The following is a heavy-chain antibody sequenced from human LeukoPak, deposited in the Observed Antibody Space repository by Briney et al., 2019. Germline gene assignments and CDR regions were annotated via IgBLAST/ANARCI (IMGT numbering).Heavy chain of an antibody. CDR2: ISYDGSNK. D-gene: IGHD3-10*01. J-gene: IGHJ6*02. CDR3: AKDLLLWFGELFSFGMDV. CDR1: GFTFSSYG. Sequence: GGSLRLSCAASGFTFSSYGMHWVRQAPGKGLEWVAVISYDGSNKYYADSVKGRFTISRDNSKNTLYLQMNSLRAEDTAVYYCAKDLLLWFGELFSFGMDVWGQGTMVTVSS. V-gene: IGHV3-30*18.